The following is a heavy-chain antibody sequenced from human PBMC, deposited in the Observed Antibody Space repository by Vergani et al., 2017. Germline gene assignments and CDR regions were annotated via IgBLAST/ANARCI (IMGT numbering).Heavy chain of an antibody. Sequence: QLLESGGGLIQPGGSLRLFCAASGFTFNSYAMTLVRQAPGKGLEWVSGINNNGGSTYYADAVKGRFTISRDNSKKTLYLQMTDLRAEDTATYYCAKVGGSTSCPYGGGAFDVWGHGKMVTVSS. D-gene: IGHD2-2*01. CDR2: INNNGGST. V-gene: IGHV3-23*01. CDR3: AKVGGSTSCPYGGGAFDV. J-gene: IGHJ3*01. CDR1: GFTFNSYA.